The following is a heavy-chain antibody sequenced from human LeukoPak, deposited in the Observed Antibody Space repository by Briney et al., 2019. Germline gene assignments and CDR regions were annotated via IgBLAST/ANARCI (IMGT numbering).Heavy chain of an antibody. V-gene: IGHV4-39*01. CDR3: ASRQSWTFDP. Sequence: WHTLSLICTVCGGSNSLSSYYWGWIRQPPGKGVEWIGSIYYSGSTYYNPSLKSRVTISVDTSKNQFSLKLSSVTAADTAVYYCASRQSWTFDPWGKGNLVTVSS. CDR2: IYYSGST. J-gene: IGHJ5*02. CDR1: GGSNSLSSYY. D-gene: IGHD3/OR15-3a*01.